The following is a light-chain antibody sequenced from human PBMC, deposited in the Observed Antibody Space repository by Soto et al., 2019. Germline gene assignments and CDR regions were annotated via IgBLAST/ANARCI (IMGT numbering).Light chain of an antibody. V-gene: IGKV3-11*01. CDR1: QSVSSY. Sequence: EIVLTQSPATLSLSPGERATLSCRASQSVSSYLAWYQQKPGQAPRLLIYDASNRATGIPARFSGSGSGTDFTLTISRLEPEDFALYYCQLYDSSLYTFGQGTRLEIK. J-gene: IGKJ2*01. CDR3: QLYDSSLYT. CDR2: DAS.